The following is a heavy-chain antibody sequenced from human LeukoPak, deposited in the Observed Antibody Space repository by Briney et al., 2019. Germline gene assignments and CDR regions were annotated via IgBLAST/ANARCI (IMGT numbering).Heavy chain of an antibody. CDR3: ARNLWFGESTDSFNI. J-gene: IGHJ3*02. V-gene: IGHV1-2*02. D-gene: IGHD3-10*01. CDR2: INPNSGGT. Sequence: GASVKVSCKASGYTFTGQYMHWVRQAPGQGLEWMGWINPNSGGTNYAQDFQGRVTLTRDTSISTAYMELSRLRSDDTAMYYCARNLWFGESTDSFNIWGQGTMVTVSS. CDR1: GYTFTGQY.